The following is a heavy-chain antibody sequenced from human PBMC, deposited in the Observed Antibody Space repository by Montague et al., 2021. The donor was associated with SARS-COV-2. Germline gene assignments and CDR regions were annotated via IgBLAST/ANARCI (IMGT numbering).Heavy chain of an antibody. D-gene: IGHD3-22*01. CDR1: GFTFGDYA. CDR3: AKDFDYYDSSGYFDY. CDR2: ITWDSGTI. J-gene: IGHJ4*02. Sequence: SLRLSCAASGFTFGDYAMHWVRQAPGKGPEWVSGITWDSGTIDYADSVKGRFTISRDNAKNSPYLQMNSLRVEDTALYYCAKDFDYYDSSGYFDYWGQGTLVTVSS. V-gene: IGHV3-9*01.